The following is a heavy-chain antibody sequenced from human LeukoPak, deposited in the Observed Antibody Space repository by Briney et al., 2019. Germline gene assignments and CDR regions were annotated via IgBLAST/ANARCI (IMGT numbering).Heavy chain of an antibody. J-gene: IGHJ4*02. V-gene: IGHV3-30*04. CDR2: ISYDGSNK. CDR1: GFTFSSYA. Sequence: GRSLRLSCAASGFTFSSYAMHWVRQAPGKGLEWVAVISYDGSNKYYADSVKGRFTISRDNSKNTLYLQMNSLRAEDTAVYYCARDLFGGGPIAAAGTIDFWGQGTLVTVSS. CDR3: ARDLFGGGPIAAAGTIDF. D-gene: IGHD6-13*01.